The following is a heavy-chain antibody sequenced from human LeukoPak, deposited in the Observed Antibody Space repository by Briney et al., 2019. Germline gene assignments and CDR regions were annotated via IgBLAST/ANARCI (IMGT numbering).Heavy chain of an antibody. Sequence: GGSLRLSCAASGFTFSTYSMNWVRQAPGKGLEWISYIGTSVSTKYYTKSVKGRFTISRDNAQNSLFLQLNSLRAEDTAVYYCAGDGSDYWGQGTLVTVSS. D-gene: IGHD3-10*01. J-gene: IGHJ4*02. CDR3: AGDGSDY. V-gene: IGHV3-48*04. CDR1: GFTFSTYS. CDR2: IGTSVSTK.